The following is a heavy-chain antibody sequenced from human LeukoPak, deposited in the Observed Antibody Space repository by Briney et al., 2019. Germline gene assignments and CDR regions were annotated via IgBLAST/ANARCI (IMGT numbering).Heavy chain of an antibody. Sequence: PPDTLSLTCALYGGSFSGYYWSWIRQPPGKGLEWLGEINHSVSTNYHPSRKSRFTMSVDTSKNQFSLKLSSVTAADTAGYYCARVGSIAVAGSLYYYYYYMDVWGKGTTVTISS. D-gene: IGHD6-19*01. J-gene: IGHJ6*03. V-gene: IGHV4-34*01. CDR1: GGSFSGYY. CDR2: INHSVST. CDR3: ARVGSIAVAGSLYYYYYYMDV.